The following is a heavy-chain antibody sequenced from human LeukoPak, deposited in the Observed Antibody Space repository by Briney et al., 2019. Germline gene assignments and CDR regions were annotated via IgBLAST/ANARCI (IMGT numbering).Heavy chain of an antibody. CDR2: IIPIFGTA. Sequence: SVKVSCKASGGTFSSYAISWVRQAPGQGLEWMGGIIPIFGTANYAQKFQGRVTITADESTSTAYMELSSLRSEDTAVYYCARDVDRIWFQYYYDISGYPYWGQGTLVTVSS. J-gene: IGHJ4*02. D-gene: IGHD3-22*01. V-gene: IGHV1-69*13. CDR3: ARDVDRIWFQYYYDISGYPY. CDR1: GGTFSSYA.